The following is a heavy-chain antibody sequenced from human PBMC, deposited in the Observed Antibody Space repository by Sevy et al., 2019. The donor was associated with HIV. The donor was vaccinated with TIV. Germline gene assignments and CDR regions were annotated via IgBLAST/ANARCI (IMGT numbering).Heavy chain of an antibody. CDR2: IDPRGGST. J-gene: IGHJ4*02. CDR1: GYTLIRYY. Sequence: ASVKVSCKASGYTLIRYYMHWVRQAPGQGLEGMGVIDPRGGSTTYAQKLQGRVIMTRDTSTSTGYMELSSLRSEDTAVYYCATFSGASGVFDYWGQGTLVTVSS. D-gene: IGHD3-16*01. CDR3: ATFSGASGVFDY. V-gene: IGHV1-46*01.